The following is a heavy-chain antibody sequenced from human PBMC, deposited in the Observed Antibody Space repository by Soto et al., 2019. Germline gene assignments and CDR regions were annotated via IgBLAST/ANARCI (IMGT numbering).Heavy chain of an antibody. CDR2: INHSGST. V-gene: IGHV4-34*01. J-gene: IGHJ6*02. Sequence: SETLSLTCAVYGGSFSGYYWSWIRQPPGKGLEWIGEINHSGSTNYNPSLKSRVTISVDTSKNQFSLKLSSVTAADTAVYYCARGGLGRPNRLYSSSRYYYYGMDVWGQGTTVTVSS. CDR3: ARGGLGRPNRLYSSSRYYYYGMDV. CDR1: GGSFSGYY. D-gene: IGHD6-13*01.